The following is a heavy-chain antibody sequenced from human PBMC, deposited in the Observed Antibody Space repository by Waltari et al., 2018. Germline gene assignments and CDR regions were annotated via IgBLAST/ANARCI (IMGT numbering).Heavy chain of an antibody. J-gene: IGHJ4*02. D-gene: IGHD3-16*02. CDR2: IYYSGST. CDR3: ARYRSYEVSYYFDY. CDR1: GGSISSGGSY. V-gene: IGHV4-31*03. Sequence: QVQLQESGPGLVKPSQTLSLTCPVSGGSISSGGSYWRWIRQHPGKGLEWIGYIYYSGSTYYNPSLKSRVTISVDASKNQFSLKLSSVTAADTAVYYCARYRSYEVSYYFDYWGQGTLVTVSS.